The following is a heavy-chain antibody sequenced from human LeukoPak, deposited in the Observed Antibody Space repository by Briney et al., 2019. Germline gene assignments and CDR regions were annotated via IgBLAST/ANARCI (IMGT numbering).Heavy chain of an antibody. J-gene: IGHJ5*02. D-gene: IGHD6-13*01. V-gene: IGHV3-11*06. CDR3: ARALLEQLVNWFDP. Sequence: PGGSLRLSCAASGFTFSDYYMSWIRQAPGKGLEWVSYISSSSSYTNYADSVKGRFTISRDNAKNSLYLQVNSLRAEDTAVYYCARALLEQLVNWFDPWGQGTLVTVSS. CDR1: GFTFSDYY. CDR2: ISSSSSYT.